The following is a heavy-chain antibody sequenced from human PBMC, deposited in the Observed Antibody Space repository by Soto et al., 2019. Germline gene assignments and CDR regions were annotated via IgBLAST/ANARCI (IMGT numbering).Heavy chain of an antibody. D-gene: IGHD6-19*01. Sequence: EVQLVESGGGLVQPGGSLRLSCAASGFVFSSYWMQWVRQPPGKGPVWVSRISSDGRNTTYADPVKGRFTISRDNAKNTLHLQMTSLTDDDTAVYYCIKASTVTGVGGYRWGQGTLVTVSS. J-gene: IGHJ5*02. CDR3: IKASTVTGVGGYR. CDR2: ISSDGRNT. V-gene: IGHV3-74*03. CDR1: GFVFSSYW.